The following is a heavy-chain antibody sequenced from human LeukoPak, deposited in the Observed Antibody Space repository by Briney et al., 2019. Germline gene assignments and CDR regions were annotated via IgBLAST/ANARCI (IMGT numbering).Heavy chain of an antibody. J-gene: IGHJ6*02. D-gene: IGHD3-10*01. V-gene: IGHV1-18*01. CDR3: ARDGFITMVRGGGSFPV. CDR2: ISAYNGNT. CDR1: GYTFTSYG. Sequence: ASVKVSCKASGYTFTSYGISWVRQAPGQGLEWMGWISAYNGNTNYAQKLQGRVTMTTDTSTSTAYMELRSLRSDDTAVYYCARDGFITMVRGGGSFPVWGQGTTVTVSS.